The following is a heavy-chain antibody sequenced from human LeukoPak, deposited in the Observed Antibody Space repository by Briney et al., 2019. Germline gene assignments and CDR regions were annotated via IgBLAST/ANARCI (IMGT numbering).Heavy chain of an antibody. CDR3: AREVRYSSSSRARPRFDY. Sequence: ASVKVSCKASGGTFSSYAISWVRQAPGQGLEWMGGIIPIFGTANYAQKFQGRVTITADESTSTAYMELSSLRSEDTAVYYCAREVRYSSSSRARPRFDYWGRGTLVTVSS. CDR1: GGTFSSYA. CDR2: IIPIFGTA. D-gene: IGHD6-6*01. V-gene: IGHV1-69*13. J-gene: IGHJ4*02.